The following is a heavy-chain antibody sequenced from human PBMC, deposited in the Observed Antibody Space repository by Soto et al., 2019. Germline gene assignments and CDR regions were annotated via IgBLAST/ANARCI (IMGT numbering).Heavy chain of an antibody. V-gene: IGHV3-53*01. J-gene: IGHJ6*02. CDR1: GFTVSSNY. CDR2: IYSGGRA. CDR3: ARGMDIVIRGGSNGMDV. D-gene: IGHD5-12*01. Sequence: GGSLRLSCAASGFTVSSNYRNWIRQAPGRGLEWVSIIYSGGRAYYADSVKGRFTISRDNSKNTLYLQMNRLRAEDTAVYYCARGMDIVIRGGSNGMDVWGQGTTVTVSS.